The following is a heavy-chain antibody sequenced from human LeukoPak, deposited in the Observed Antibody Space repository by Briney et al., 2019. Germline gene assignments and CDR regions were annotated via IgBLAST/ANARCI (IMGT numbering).Heavy chain of an antibody. D-gene: IGHD6-19*01. Sequence: PGRSLRLSCAASGFTFDDYAMHWVRQAPGKGLEWVSGISWKSDRIGYADSVKGRFTISRDNAKNSLYLQMNSLRDDDTSVYFCARDASALYWGRGTLVTVSS. V-gene: IGHV3-9*01. J-gene: IGHJ4*02. CDR1: GFTFDDYA. CDR3: ARDASALY. CDR2: ISWKSDRI.